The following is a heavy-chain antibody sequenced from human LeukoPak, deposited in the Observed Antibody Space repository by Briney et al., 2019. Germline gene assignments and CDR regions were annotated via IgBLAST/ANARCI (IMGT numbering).Heavy chain of an antibody. CDR1: GYTFTSYD. Sequence: ASVKVSCKASGYTFTSYDINWVRQATGQGLEWMGWINPNSGNTGYAQKFQGRVTITRNTSISTAYMELSSLRSEDTAVYYCAAALAASPFDYWCQGTLVTVSS. V-gene: IGHV1-8*03. CDR2: INPNSGNT. CDR3: AAALAASPFDY. J-gene: IGHJ4*02. D-gene: IGHD6-13*01.